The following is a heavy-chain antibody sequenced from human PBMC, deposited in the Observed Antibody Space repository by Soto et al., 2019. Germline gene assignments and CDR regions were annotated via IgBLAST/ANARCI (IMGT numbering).Heavy chain of an antibody. CDR2: IIPIFGTA. CDR3: ARWCGYSCTFGY. Sequence: QVQLVQSGAAVRKPGSSVKVSCQASGGTFSNYPISWVRQAPGQGLEWMGGIIPIFGTANYAQKYQGRLTITADESTRTAYMELRTVRSDDTAVYYCARWCGYSCTFGYWGQGSLVTVSS. V-gene: IGHV1-69*12. D-gene: IGHD5-18*01. CDR1: GGTFSNYP. J-gene: IGHJ4*02.